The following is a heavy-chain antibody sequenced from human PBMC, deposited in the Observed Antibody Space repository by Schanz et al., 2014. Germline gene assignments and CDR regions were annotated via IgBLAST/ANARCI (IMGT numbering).Heavy chain of an antibody. CDR3: AKDAPYPFDL. J-gene: IGHJ2*01. Sequence: EVQLLESGGGLVQPGGSLKLSCAASGLIFSNYVMSWVRQAPGKGLEWVSYVSSSSSYTHYADSVKGRFTISRDNSKNTLYLQMNSLRAEDTAIYYCAKDAPYPFDLWGRGTLITVSS. CDR2: VSSSSSYT. CDR1: GLIFSNYV. V-gene: IGHV3-23*01.